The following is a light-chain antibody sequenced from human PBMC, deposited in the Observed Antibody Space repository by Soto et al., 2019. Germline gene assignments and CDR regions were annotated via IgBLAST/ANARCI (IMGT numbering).Light chain of an antibody. CDR1: QSVNTN. Sequence: EIVMTQSPATLSVSPGQRVTLSCRASQSVNTNLAWYQHKPGQTPRLLIYGASTRATGIPARFSGTGSGTDFTLTISRLHSEDFAVYYCQQYNNWTWTFGQGTKVEIK. J-gene: IGKJ1*01. V-gene: IGKV3-15*01. CDR2: GAS. CDR3: QQYNNWTWT.